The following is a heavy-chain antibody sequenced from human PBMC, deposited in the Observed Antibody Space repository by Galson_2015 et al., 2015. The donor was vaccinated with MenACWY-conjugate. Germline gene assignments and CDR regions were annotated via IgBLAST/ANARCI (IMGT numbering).Heavy chain of an antibody. J-gene: IGHJ4*02. CDR3: AKSRGASFYFDS. D-gene: IGHD1-26*01. CDR2: INPGGSST. V-gene: IGHV3-74*01. Sequence: SRINPGGSSTTYADSVKDRFTISRDNAKNTLYLQMNSLRPEDTAVFYCAKSRGASFYFDSRGQGTLVTVSS.